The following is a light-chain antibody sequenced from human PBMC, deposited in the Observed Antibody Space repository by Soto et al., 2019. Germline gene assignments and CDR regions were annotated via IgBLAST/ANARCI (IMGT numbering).Light chain of an antibody. CDR1: SSNIGSNS. CDR2: DSH. J-gene: IGLJ2*01. V-gene: IGLV1-44*01. CDR3: AAWDDSLNAVI. Sequence: QSVLTQPPSASGTPGQRVIISCSGSSSNIGSNSVNWYQQLPGTAPKLLILDSHRRPSGVPDRFSGSKSGASVSLAISGLQSEDEADYYCAAWDDSLNAVIFGGGTKLTVL.